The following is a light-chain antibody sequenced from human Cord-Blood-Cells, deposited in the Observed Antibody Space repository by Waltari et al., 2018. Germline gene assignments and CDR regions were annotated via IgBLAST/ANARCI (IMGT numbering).Light chain of an antibody. V-gene: IGKV3-11*01. CDR2: DAS. Sequence: ELVLTQPSATLSLSQGERATPSCRASQSVSSYLACYQQKPGQTPRLLIYDASNRATGIPARFSGSGSGTDFTLTISSLEPEDFAVYYCQQRSNWPPFTFGPGTKVDIK. CDR1: QSVSSY. CDR3: QQRSNWPPFT. J-gene: IGKJ3*01.